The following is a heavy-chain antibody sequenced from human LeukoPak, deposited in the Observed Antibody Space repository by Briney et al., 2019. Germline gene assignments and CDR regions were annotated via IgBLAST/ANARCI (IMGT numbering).Heavy chain of an antibody. D-gene: IGHD4/OR15-4a*01. J-gene: IGHJ4*02. Sequence: QAGGSLRLSCIASGFTFGDDGMSWFRQAPGKGLEWVSVIYSGGSTYYADSVKGRFTISRDNSKNTLYLQMNSLRAEDTAVYYCARAPMVTGLDYWGQGTLVTVSS. V-gene: IGHV3-53*01. CDR3: ARAPMVTGLDY. CDR2: IYSGGST. CDR1: GFTFGDDG.